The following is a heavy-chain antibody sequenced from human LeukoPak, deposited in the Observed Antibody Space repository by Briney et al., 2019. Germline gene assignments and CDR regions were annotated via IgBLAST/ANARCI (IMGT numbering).Heavy chain of an antibody. J-gene: IGHJ6*02. V-gene: IGHV4-34*01. CDR3: ARGPATMVRGLSFYFYYDMDV. CDR2: INHIGGT. CDR1: GGSFSGYY. D-gene: IGHD3-10*01. Sequence: SETLSLTCAVSGGSFSGYYWTWIRQPPGKGLEWIGEINHIGGTNYNPSLKSRVTISVDTSKNQFSLKLSSVTAADTAVYFCARGPATMVRGLSFYFYYDMDVWGQGTTVTVSS.